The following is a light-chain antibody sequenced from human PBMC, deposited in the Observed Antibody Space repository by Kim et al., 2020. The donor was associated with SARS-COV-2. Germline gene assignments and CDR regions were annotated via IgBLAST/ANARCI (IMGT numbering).Light chain of an antibody. Sequence: VSPGQTASITCAGDKLGDKYACWYQQKPGQSPVLVIYQDSKRPSGIPERFSGSNSGNTATLTISGTQAMDEADYYCQAWDSSTEVVFGGGTQLTVL. CDR1: KLGDKY. CDR3: QAWDSSTEVV. J-gene: IGLJ2*01. CDR2: QDS. V-gene: IGLV3-1*01.